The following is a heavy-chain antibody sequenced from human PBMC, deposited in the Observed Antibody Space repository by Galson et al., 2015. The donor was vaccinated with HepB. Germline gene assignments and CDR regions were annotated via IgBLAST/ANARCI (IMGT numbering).Heavy chain of an antibody. J-gene: IGHJ4*02. Sequence: SLRLSCAASGFTVSSYAMHWVRQALGKGLEWVAVISYDGSNKYYADSVKGRFTISRDNSKNTLYLQMNSLRAEDTAVYYCANHKRGYSYGSDYWGQGTLVTVSS. CDR1: GFTVSSYA. CDR3: ANHKRGYSYGSDY. V-gene: IGHV3-30*04. CDR2: ISYDGSNK. D-gene: IGHD5-18*01.